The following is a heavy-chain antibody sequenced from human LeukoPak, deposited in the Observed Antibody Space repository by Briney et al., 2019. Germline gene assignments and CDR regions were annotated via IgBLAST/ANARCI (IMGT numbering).Heavy chain of an antibody. CDR3: ARHFGYSGYDGDY. CDR1: GYNFLKYW. V-gene: IGHV5-51*01. J-gene: IGHJ4*02. Sequence: GESLKISCKASGYNFLKYWIAWVRQMPGKGLEWMGIIYPGDSDIRYSPSFQGQVTISADKSITTAYLQWSSLKASDTDMYYCARHFGYSGYDGDYWGQGTLVTVSS. D-gene: IGHD5-12*01. CDR2: IYPGDSDI.